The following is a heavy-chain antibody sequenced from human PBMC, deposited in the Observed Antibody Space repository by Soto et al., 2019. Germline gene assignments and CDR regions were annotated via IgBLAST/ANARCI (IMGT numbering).Heavy chain of an antibody. Sequence: GGSLRLSCAASGFTFSSYAMSWVRQAPGKGLEWVSAISGSGGSTYYADSVKGRFTISRDNSKNTLYLQMNSLRAEDTAVYYCAKGTGSRKLPREKYCSGGSCLLNDAFDIWGQGTMVTVSS. CDR1: GFTFSSYA. CDR2: ISGSGGST. CDR3: AKGTGSRKLPREKYCSGGSCLLNDAFDI. J-gene: IGHJ3*02. V-gene: IGHV3-23*01. D-gene: IGHD2-15*01.